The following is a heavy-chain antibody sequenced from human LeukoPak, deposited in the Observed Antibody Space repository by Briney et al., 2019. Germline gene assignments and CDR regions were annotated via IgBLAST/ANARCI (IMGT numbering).Heavy chain of an antibody. V-gene: IGHV3-7*01. D-gene: IGHD3-16*01. CDR3: RRSIGVVVALMDV. CDR2: IKEDGSER. J-gene: IGHJ6*04. CDR1: GFTFSNYW. Sequence: GGSLRLSCAASGFTFSNYWMDWVRQAPGKGLEWVANIKEDGSERYYVDSVKSRFTISRDNAKNSLYLQMNSLRAEDTAVYYLRRSIGVVVALMDVCGEGTTVTFSS.